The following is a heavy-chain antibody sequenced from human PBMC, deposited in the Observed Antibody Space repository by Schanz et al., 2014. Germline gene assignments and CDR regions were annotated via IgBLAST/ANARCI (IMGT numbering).Heavy chain of an antibody. V-gene: IGHV3-30*18. CDR1: GFTFSNHG. J-gene: IGHJ4*02. CDR3: AKDTGYCHGGACYCFEY. D-gene: IGHD2-8*02. Sequence: QVQLVESGGGVVQPGRSLRLSCAASGFTFSNHGMHWVRQSPGKGLEWVALISYDGSNKYYADSVKGRFTISRDSSKNTLYLQMNSLRAEDTAVYFCAKDTGYCHGGACYCFEYWGLGILVTVSS. CDR2: ISYDGSNK.